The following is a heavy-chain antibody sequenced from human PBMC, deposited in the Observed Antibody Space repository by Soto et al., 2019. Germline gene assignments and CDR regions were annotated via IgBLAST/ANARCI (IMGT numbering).Heavy chain of an antibody. CDR2: ISAYNGNT. CDR1: GYTFTSYG. V-gene: IGHV1-18*01. D-gene: IGHD3-10*02. CDR3: ARVSQTNDVSGVVGGMDV. Sequence: ASVKVSCKASGYTFTSYGISWVRQAPGQGLEWMGWISAYNGNTNYAQKLQGRVTMTTDTSTSTAYMELRSLRSDDTAVYDCARVSQTNDVSGVVGGMDVWGQGTTVTVSS. J-gene: IGHJ6*02.